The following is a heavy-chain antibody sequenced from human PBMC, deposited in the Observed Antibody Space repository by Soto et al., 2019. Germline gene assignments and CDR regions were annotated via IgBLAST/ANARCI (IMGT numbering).Heavy chain of an antibody. D-gene: IGHD6-19*01. CDR1: GFSFSSHG. V-gene: IGHV3-30*18. J-gene: IGHJ5*02. Sequence: QVQLVESGGGVVQPGRSLRLSCAASGFSFSSHGMHWVRQAPGRGLEWVAVISHDGSFKSYADSLRRRFTVSRDNSKNTLYLQIHSLRPEDTAVYYCAKLEGSVPVDGDWFDPWGQGTLVTVSS. CDR3: AKLEGSVPVDGDWFDP. CDR2: ISHDGSFK.